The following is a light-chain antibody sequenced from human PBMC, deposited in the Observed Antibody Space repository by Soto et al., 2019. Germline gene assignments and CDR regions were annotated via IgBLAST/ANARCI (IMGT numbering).Light chain of an antibody. CDR2: AAS. CDR1: QSVGTY. CDR3: QQRNNWPPRFT. J-gene: IGKJ3*01. Sequence: EIVLTQSPATLSLSPGERATLSCRASQSVGTYLAWYQQRPGQAPRLLIYAASSRATGIPARFSGGGSGTDFPLNISSLEPEDFAVYYCQQRNNWPPRFTFGPGTKVDIK. V-gene: IGKV3-11*01.